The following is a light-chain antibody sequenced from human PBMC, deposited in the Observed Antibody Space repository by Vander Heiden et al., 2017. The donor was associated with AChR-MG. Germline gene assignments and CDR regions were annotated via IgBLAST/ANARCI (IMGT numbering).Light chain of an antibody. J-gene: IGKJ5*01. CDR2: DAS. CDR3: QHRSTLIT. Sequence: EIVLTQSPATLSLSPGERATLSCRASQSVSSYLAWYQQKPGQAPRLLIYDASNMANGIPDRFSGSGSGKDFTLTSSSLEHEDFAVYYLQHRSTLITFGPGTLLEIK. V-gene: IGKV3-11*01. CDR1: QSVSSY.